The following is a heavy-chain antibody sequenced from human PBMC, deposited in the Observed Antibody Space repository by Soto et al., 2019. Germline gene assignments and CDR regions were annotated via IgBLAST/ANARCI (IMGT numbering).Heavy chain of an antibody. D-gene: IGHD5-12*01. CDR3: ATDIVVTGLNY. CDR2: VESKTDAGTT. J-gene: IGHJ4*02. CDR1: GFTFSNAW. Sequence: EVQLVESGGGLVKPGGSLRLTCAASGFTFSNAWMTWVRQAPGKGLEWVGRVESKTDAGTTDYAAPVKGRFIITRYDSKNTLSLQMNSLKTEDTAVYYCATDIVVTGLNYWGQGTLVTVSS. V-gene: IGHV3-15*04.